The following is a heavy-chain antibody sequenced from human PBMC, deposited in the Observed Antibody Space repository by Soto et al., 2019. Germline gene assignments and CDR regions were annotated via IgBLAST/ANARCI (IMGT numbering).Heavy chain of an antibody. J-gene: IGHJ1*01. CDR2: IHPSGDT. D-gene: IGHD2-15*01. CDR3: VRGYCTTSPCSGDFQF. Sequence: ASVKVSCRASGYKFTTYFIHWVRPAPGQGLEWMGMIHPSGDTGYAQKFRGRVTMTIDTATNTAYMELRNLTSEDTAVYFSVRGYCTTSPCSGDFQFWGQGTLVTVSS. CDR1: GYKFTTYF. V-gene: IGHV1-46*01.